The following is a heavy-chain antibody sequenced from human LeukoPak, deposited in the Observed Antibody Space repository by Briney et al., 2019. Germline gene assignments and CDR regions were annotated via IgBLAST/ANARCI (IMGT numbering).Heavy chain of an antibody. CDR3: ARTRPQYCSSTSCYGDY. CDR1: GYTFNSYG. D-gene: IGHD2-2*01. V-gene: IGHV1-18*01. Sequence: ASVKVSCKAPGYTFNSYGISWVRQATGQGLEWMGWISAYNGNTNFAQKLQGRVTMTTDTSTSTAYMELRSLRSDDTAVYYCARTRPQYCSSTSCYGDYWGQGTLVTVSS. J-gene: IGHJ4*02. CDR2: ISAYNGNT.